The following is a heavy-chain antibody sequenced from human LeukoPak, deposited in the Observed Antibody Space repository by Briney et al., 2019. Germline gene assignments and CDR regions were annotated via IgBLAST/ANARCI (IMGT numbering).Heavy chain of an antibody. CDR3: AKYCSGGNCYSGLY. D-gene: IGHD2-15*01. CDR1: GFTFSGYA. V-gene: IGHV3-30-3*02. CDR2: ISYDGSNK. Sequence: PGGSLRLSCAASGFTFSGYAMHWVRQAPGKGLEWVAVISYDGSNKYYADSVKGRFTISRDNSKNTLYLQMNSLRAEDTAVYYCAKYCSGGNCYSGLYWGQGTLVTVSS. J-gene: IGHJ4*02.